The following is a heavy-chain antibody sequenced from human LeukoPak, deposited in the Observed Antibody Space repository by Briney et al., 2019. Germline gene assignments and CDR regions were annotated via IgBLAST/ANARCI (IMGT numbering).Heavy chain of an antibody. Sequence: PGGSLRLSCTASGFTFNTYAIHWVRQAPGKGLEWVAVMSYDGSNKYYADSVKGRFTISRDNAKNSLYLQMNSLRAEDTAVYYCAREGKVGAETRAAYSYMDVWGKGTTVTVSS. V-gene: IGHV3-30*04. CDR1: GFTFNTYA. J-gene: IGHJ6*03. CDR3: AREGKVGAETRAAYSYMDV. D-gene: IGHD1-26*01. CDR2: MSYDGSNK.